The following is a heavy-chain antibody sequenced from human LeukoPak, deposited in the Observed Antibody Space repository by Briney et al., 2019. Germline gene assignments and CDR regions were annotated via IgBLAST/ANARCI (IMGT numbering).Heavy chain of an antibody. V-gene: IGHV3-21*01. CDR1: GFTFSSYS. D-gene: IGHD6-13*01. CDR3: ARPDEQQLVRGAFDI. J-gene: IGHJ3*02. Sequence: GGSLRLSCAASGFTFSSYSMNWVRQAPGKGLEWVSSISSSSSYIYYADSVKGRFTISRDNAKNSLYLQMNSLRAEDTAVYYCARPDEQQLVRGAFDIWGQGTMVTVSS. CDR2: ISSSSSYI.